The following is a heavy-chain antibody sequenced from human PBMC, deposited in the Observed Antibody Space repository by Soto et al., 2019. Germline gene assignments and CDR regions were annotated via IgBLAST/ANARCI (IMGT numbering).Heavy chain of an antibody. J-gene: IGHJ4*02. CDR3: ARRCSGGSCYGVYFDY. V-gene: IGHV4-30-4*01. Sequence: QVQLQESGPGLVKPSQTLSLTCTVPGGSISSGDYYWSWIRQPPGKGLEWIGYIYYSGSTYYNPSLKSRVTISVDTSKNQFSLKLSSVTAADTAVYYCARRCSGGSCYGVYFDYWGQGTLVTVSS. CDR1: GGSISSGDYY. CDR2: IYYSGST. D-gene: IGHD2-15*01.